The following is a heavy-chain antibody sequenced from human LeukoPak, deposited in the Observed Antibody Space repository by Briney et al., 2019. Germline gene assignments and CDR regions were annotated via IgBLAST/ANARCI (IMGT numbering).Heavy chain of an antibody. J-gene: IGHJ4*02. Sequence: QPGGSLRLSCAASGFSFNSHAMNWVRQAPGKGLEWVSGISGSGDNTYYAVSVKGRFTISRDNSRSTLFLQMNSLKTEDTAVYYCTADLVGRWGQGTLVTVSS. CDR1: GFSFNSHA. CDR3: TADLVGR. V-gene: IGHV3-23*01. CDR2: ISGSGDNT. D-gene: IGHD1-26*01.